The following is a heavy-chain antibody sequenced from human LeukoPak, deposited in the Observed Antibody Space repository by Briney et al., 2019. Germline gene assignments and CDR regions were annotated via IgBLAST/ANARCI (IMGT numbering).Heavy chain of an antibody. J-gene: IGHJ3*02. V-gene: IGHV4-34*01. CDR3: ARDREARDAFDI. Sequence: SETLSLTCAVYGGSFSGYYWSWIRQPPGKGLEWIGEINHSGSTNYNPSLKSRVTISVDTSKNQFSLKLSSVTAADTAVYYCARDREARDAFDIWGQGTMVTVSS. D-gene: IGHD1-14*01. CDR2: INHSGST. CDR1: GGSFSGYY.